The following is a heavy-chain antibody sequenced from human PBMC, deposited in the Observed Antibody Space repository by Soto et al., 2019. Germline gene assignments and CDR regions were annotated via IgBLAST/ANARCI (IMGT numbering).Heavy chain of an antibody. CDR3: ATEGEIAAAGAYYYYGQDV. V-gene: IGHV4-34*01. Sequence: PSETLSLTCAVYGGSFSGYYWSWIRQPPGKGLEWIGEINHSGSTNYNPSLKSRVTISVDTSKNQFSLKLSSVTAADTAVYYCATEGEIAAAGAYYYYGQDVRGQGTTVTVSS. CDR2: INHSGST. D-gene: IGHD6-13*01. CDR1: GGSFSGYY. J-gene: IGHJ6*02.